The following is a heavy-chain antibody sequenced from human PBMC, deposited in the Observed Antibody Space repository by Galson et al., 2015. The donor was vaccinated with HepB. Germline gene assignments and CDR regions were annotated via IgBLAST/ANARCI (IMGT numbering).Heavy chain of an antibody. CDR2: ISAYNGNT. Sequence: SVKVSCKASGYTFTSYGICWERQAPGQGLEWLGWISAYNGNTNYAQNLQGRVTMATDTSTSTAYMELRSLTSDDTAVYYCARDCDRSGYYCYWGQGTVVTVSS. CDR3: ARDCDRSGYYCY. D-gene: IGHD3-22*01. CDR1: GYTFTSYG. V-gene: IGHV1-18*04. J-gene: IGHJ4*02.